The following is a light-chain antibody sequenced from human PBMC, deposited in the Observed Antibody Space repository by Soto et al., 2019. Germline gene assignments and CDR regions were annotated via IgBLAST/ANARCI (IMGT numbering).Light chain of an antibody. CDR3: SSYTSSSTVV. CDR1: SSDVGTYNY. J-gene: IGLJ2*01. Sequence: QSALTQPASVSGSPGQSITISCTGTSSDVGTYNYVSWYHQHPGKAPKLMIYDVSSRPSGVSNRFSGSKSGNTASLTISGLQAEDDADYYCSSYTSSSTVVFGGGTKVTVL. CDR2: DVS. V-gene: IGLV2-14*01.